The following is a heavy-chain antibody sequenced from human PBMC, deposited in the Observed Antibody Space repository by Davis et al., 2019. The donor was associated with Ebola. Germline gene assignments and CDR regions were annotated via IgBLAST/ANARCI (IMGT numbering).Heavy chain of an antibody. Sequence: GESLKISCVGSGFSVSDKYMSWVHQAPGKGLEWVSVIYRDGRMYHADSVKGRFTISRDNSKNTVYLQINSLRAEDTAMYHCTRHVPGDFWYFDLWGRGTLVTVSS. J-gene: IGHJ2*01. D-gene: IGHD4-17*01. CDR3: TRHVPGDFWYFDL. V-gene: IGHV3-66*04. CDR1: GFSVSDKY. CDR2: IYRDGRM.